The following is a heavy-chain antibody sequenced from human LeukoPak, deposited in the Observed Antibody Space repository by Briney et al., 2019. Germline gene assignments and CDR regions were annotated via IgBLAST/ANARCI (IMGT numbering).Heavy chain of an antibody. CDR2: IYYSGST. V-gene: IGHV4-59*01. J-gene: IGHJ4*02. CDR1: GGSISTYY. CDR3: ARSRDGYNIDS. D-gene: IGHD5-24*01. Sequence: SETLSLTCTVSGGSISTYYWSWIRQPPGKGLEWVGHIYYSGSTNYNPSLKSRVTISVDTSKNQFSLKLTSVTAADTAVYYWARSRDGYNIDSWGQGTLVTVSS.